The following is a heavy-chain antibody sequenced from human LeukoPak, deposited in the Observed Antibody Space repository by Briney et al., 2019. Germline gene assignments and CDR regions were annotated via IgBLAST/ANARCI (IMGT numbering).Heavy chain of an antibody. D-gene: IGHD3-10*01. J-gene: IGHJ4*02. CDR1: GGSFSGYY. CDR3: ARAYNYYGSGSYIF. CDR2: INHSGST. Sequence: SETLSLTCAVNGGSFSGYYWSWIRQPPGKGLEWIGEINHSGSTNYNPSLKSRVTISVDTSKNQFSLKLSSVTAADTAVYYCARAYNYYGSGSYIFWGQGTLVTVSS. V-gene: IGHV4-34*01.